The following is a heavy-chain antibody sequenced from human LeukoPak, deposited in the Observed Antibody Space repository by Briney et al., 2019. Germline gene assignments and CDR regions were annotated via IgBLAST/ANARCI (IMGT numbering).Heavy chain of an antibody. CDR1: GFSFSNSG. Sequence: PGRSLTLSCAASGFSFSNSGMHWVRQAPGKGLEWVAVMWYDGSKKFYADSVKGRFTISRDNSDSTLYLQMNSLRAEDTAVYYCAREPEYFDYWGQGALVTVSS. V-gene: IGHV3-33*01. CDR3: AREPEYFDY. CDR2: MWYDGSKK. J-gene: IGHJ4*02. D-gene: IGHD1-14*01.